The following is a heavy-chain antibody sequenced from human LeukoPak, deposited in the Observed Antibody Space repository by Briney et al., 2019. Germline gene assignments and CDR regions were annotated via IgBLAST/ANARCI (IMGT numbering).Heavy chain of an antibody. CDR3: ATSTTEGAFDI. D-gene: IGHD4-17*01. CDR2: ISSSSSYI. J-gene: IGHJ3*02. Sequence: GGSLRLSCAASGFTFSSYSMNWARQAPGKGLEWVSSISSSSSYIYYADSVKGRFIISRDNAKNSLYLQMNSLRAEDTAVYYCATSTTEGAFDIWGQGTMVTVSS. V-gene: IGHV3-21*01. CDR1: GFTFSSYS.